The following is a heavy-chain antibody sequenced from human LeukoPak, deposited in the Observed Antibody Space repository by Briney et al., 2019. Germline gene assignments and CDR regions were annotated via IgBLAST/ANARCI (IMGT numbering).Heavy chain of an antibody. CDR1: GFTFSSCA. CDR2: ISYDEKNK. J-gene: IGHJ4*02. CDR3: ASDQAWGTAPNY. V-gene: IGHV3-30*04. Sequence: PGGSLRLSCAASGFTFSSCAMHWVRQAPGKRLEWVAVISYDEKNKYYADSVKGRFTISRDNSKNTLYLQMNSLRAEDTAVYYCASDQAWGTAPNYWGQGTLVTVSS. D-gene: IGHD1-1*01.